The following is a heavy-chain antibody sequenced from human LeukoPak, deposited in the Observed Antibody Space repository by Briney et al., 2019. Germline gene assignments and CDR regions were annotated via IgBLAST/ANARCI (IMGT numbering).Heavy chain of an antibody. Sequence: SETLSLTCTVSGGSISSSSYYWSWIRQPPGKGLEWIGYIYYSGSTYYNPSLKSRVTISVDTSKNQFSLKLSSVTAADTAVYYCARTSYYDSSGYYRTIGNWFDPWGQGTLVTVSS. CDR2: IYYSGST. D-gene: IGHD3-22*01. CDR3: ARTSYYDSSGYYRTIGNWFDP. V-gene: IGHV4-30-4*01. CDR1: GGSISSSSYY. J-gene: IGHJ5*02.